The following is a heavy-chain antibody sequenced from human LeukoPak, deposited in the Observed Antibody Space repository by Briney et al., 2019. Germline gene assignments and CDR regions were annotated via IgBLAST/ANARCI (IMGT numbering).Heavy chain of an antibody. J-gene: IGHJ4*02. V-gene: IGHV3-11*04. D-gene: IGHD3-22*01. CDR3: TTDVAYYYDSSAFDY. CDR1: GFTFSDYY. Sequence: GGSLRLSCAASGFTFSDYYMNWIRQAPGKGLEWISYISSSGGNINYADSVQGRFTISRDNAKKSLYLQMNSLRAEDTAVYYCTTDVAYYYDSSAFDYWGQGTLVTVSS. CDR2: ISSSGGNI.